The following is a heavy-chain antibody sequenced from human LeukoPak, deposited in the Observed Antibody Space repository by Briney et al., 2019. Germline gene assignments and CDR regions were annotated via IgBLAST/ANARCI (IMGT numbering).Heavy chain of an antibody. CDR2: ISRVSSTI. Sequence: GGSLRLSCAASGFTFSSYAMSWVRQAPGKGLEWVSYISRVSSTIYYADSVKGRFTISRDNAMNSLHLQMNSLRAEDTAVYYCARIPDYDYVWGSYYYYYYMDVWGKGTTVTVSS. J-gene: IGHJ6*03. CDR1: GFTFSSYA. CDR3: ARIPDYDYVWGSYYYYYYMDV. D-gene: IGHD3-16*01. V-gene: IGHV3-48*01.